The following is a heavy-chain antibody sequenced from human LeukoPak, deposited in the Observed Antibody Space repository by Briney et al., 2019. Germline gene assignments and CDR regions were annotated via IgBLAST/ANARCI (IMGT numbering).Heavy chain of an antibody. J-gene: IGHJ4*02. V-gene: IGHV1-18*01. CDR2: ISAYNGNT. D-gene: IGHD2-2*02. CDR3: ASSGTDIVVVPAAIEGLDY. Sequence: ASVKVSCKASGYTFTSYGISWVRQAPGQGLEWMGWISAYNGNTNYAQKLQGRVTMTTDTSTSTAYMELRSLRSDDTAVYYCASSGTDIVVVPAAIEGLDYWGQGTLVTVSS. CDR1: GYTFTSYG.